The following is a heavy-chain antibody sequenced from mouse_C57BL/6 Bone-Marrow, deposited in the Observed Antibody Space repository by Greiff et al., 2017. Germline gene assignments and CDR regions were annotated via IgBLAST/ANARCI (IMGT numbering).Heavy chain of an antibody. CDR1: GYAFTNYL. V-gene: IGHV1-54*01. CDR2: INPGSGGT. J-gene: IGHJ4*01. D-gene: IGHD2-2*01. CDR3: AREWLPYAMDY. Sequence: VQGVESGAELVRPGTSVKVSCKASGYAFTNYLIEWVKQRPGQGLEWIGVINPGSGGTNYNEKFEGKGTLTADKSSSTAYMQLSSLTSEDSAVYFCAREWLPYAMDYRGQGTSDTVSS.